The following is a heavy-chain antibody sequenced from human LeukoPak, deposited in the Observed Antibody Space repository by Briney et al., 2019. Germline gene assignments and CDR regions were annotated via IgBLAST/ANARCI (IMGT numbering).Heavy chain of an antibody. J-gene: IGHJ4*02. Sequence: GGSLRLSCAASGFTFDDYGMSWVRQVPGKGLEWVSGINWNSGSTGYVDSVKGRFTISRDNAKKSLYLQMNSLRAEDTALYHXXXXXXXXXEGDFDYWGQGTLVTVSS. V-gene: IGHV3-20*01. CDR1: GFTFDDYG. CDR2: INWNSGST. CDR3: XXXXXXXXEGDFDY.